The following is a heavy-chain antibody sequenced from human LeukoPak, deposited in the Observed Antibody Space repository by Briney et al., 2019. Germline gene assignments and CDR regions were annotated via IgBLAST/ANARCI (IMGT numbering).Heavy chain of an antibody. CDR2: TYHSGST. Sequence: SETLSLTCTVSGGSISSGGYYWSWIRQPPGKGLEWIGYTYHSGSTYYNPSLKSRVTISVDRSKNQFSLKLSSVTAADTAVYYCARANLYCSSTSCYTGHFDYWGQGTLVTVSS. CDR1: GGSISSGGYY. D-gene: IGHD2-2*02. J-gene: IGHJ4*02. CDR3: ARANLYCSSTSCYTGHFDY. V-gene: IGHV4-30-2*01.